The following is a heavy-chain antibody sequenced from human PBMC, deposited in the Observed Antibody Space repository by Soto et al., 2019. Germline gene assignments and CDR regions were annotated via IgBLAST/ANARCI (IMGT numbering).Heavy chain of an antibody. D-gene: IGHD6-19*01. Sequence: GGSLRLSCAASGFTFSSYSMNWVRQAPGKGLEWVSYFSSSSSTIYYADSVKGRFTISRDNAKNSLYLQMNSLRAEDTAVYYCAGSGYSSGWYAGGRYYFDYWGQGTLVTVSS. CDR2: FSSSSSTI. CDR1: GFTFSSYS. J-gene: IGHJ4*02. CDR3: AGSGYSSGWYAGGRYYFDY. V-gene: IGHV3-48*01.